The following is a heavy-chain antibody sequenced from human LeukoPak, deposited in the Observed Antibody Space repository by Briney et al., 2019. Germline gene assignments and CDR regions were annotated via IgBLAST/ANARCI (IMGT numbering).Heavy chain of an antibody. J-gene: IGHJ4*02. D-gene: IGHD3-10*01. CDR3: TRGFGSGSSPPFDY. Sequence: GGSLRLSCVASGFTFSSFWMHWVSQAPGKGLVWVSRIESDGSSTSYADSVKGRFTISRDNAKNTLSLQMRSLRAEDTAVYYCTRGFGSGSSPPFDYWGQGTLVTVSS. CDR2: IESDGSST. V-gene: IGHV3-74*01. CDR1: GFTFSSFW.